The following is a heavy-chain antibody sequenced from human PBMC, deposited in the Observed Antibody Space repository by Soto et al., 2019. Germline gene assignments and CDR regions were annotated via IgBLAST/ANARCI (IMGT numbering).Heavy chain of an antibody. CDR2: IYYSGST. CDR1: GGSISSSSYY. CDR3: ASSYGDYVSY. J-gene: IGHJ4*02. D-gene: IGHD4-17*01. V-gene: IGHV4-39*01. Sequence: QLQLQESGPGLVKPSETLSLTCTVSGGSISSSSYYWSWIRQPPGKGLEWIGSIYYSGSTYDNLSLKGRVAISVDTSENQFALKLSSVAAADTAVYYCASSYGDYVSYWGQGTLVTVSS.